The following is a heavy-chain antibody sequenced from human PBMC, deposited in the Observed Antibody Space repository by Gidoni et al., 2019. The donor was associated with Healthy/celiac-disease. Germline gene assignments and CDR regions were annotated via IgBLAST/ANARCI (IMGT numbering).Heavy chain of an antibody. D-gene: IGHD3-10*01. Sequence: QVQLVQSGATVTKPGSSVTVSCQASGGTFSSYAISWVRQAPGQGLEWMGGIIPIFGPANYAQKCQGRVTITADESTSTAYMEMSSLRSEDTAVYYCARDVFGGSDYYYYGMDVWGQGTTVTVSS. J-gene: IGHJ6*02. CDR2: IIPIFGPA. V-gene: IGHV1-69*01. CDR1: GGTFSSYA. CDR3: ARDVFGGSDYYYYGMDV.